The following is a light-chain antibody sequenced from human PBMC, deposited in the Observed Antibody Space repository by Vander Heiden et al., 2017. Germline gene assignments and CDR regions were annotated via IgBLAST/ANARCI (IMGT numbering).Light chain of an antibody. J-gene: IGLJ3*02. CDR1: SSDVGGYNY. Sequence: QSALTQPASVSGSPGQSITISCTGTSSDVGGYNYVSWYQQHQGQAPKLMIYDVSNRPSGVSDRFSGSKSGNTASLTISGLQAEDEADYYCSSYASSNTWVFGGGTKLTVL. V-gene: IGLV2-14*03. CDR2: DVS. CDR3: SSYASSNTWV.